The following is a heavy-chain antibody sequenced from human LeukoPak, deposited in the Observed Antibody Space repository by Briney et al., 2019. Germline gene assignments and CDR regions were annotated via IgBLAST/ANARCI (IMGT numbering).Heavy chain of an antibody. CDR3: ASISRATTVTPGTY. Sequence: ASVKVSCKASGYTFTSYGISWVRQAPGQGLEWMGWISAYNGNTNYAQKLQGRVTMTTDTSTSTAYMELRSLRSDDTAVYYCASISRATTVTPGTYWGQGALVTVSS. J-gene: IGHJ4*02. D-gene: IGHD4-17*01. CDR1: GYTFTSYG. V-gene: IGHV1-18*01. CDR2: ISAYNGNT.